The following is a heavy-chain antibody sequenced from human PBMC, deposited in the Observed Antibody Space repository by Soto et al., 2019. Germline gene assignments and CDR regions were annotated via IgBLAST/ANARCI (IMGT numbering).Heavy chain of an antibody. CDR3: AKDVYDYRVAYFNH. D-gene: IGHD5-12*01. J-gene: IGHJ1*01. CDR2: ISADGSEK. V-gene: IGHV3-30*18. Sequence: QVQLVESGGGAVHPGGSLTLACVASGFTFSTFGMHWIRQTPGKGLEWVAVISADGSEKKYAVPEKGRLTISRDDSKNTLYLQLYSLRPEDTAVYYCAKDVYDYRVAYFNHWGQGTLVTVSS. CDR1: GFTFSTFG.